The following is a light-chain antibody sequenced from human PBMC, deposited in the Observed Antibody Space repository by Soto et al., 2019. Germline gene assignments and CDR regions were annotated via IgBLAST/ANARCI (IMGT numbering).Light chain of an antibody. CDR3: QQYGSSPWT. J-gene: IGKJ1*01. CDR2: GAS. Sequence: EIVLTQSPGTLSLSPGERATLSCRASQSVSSSYLAWYQQKPGQAPRLLIYGASSRATGIPDRFSGSGSGTDFTFTTSRLEPEDFAEYYCQQYGSSPWTFGQGTKVEIK. CDR1: QSVSSSY. V-gene: IGKV3-20*01.